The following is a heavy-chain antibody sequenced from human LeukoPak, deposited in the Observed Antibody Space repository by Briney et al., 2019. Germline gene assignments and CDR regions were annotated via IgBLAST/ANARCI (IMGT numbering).Heavy chain of an antibody. D-gene: IGHD2-15*01. Sequence: SETLSPTCTASGGSISSYYWSWIRQPAGKGLEWIARIYTSGSTNYNPSLKSRVNMSVDTSKNQFSLKLSSVTAADTAVYDCARDGWPNGFDIWGQGTMVTVSS. V-gene: IGHV4-4*07. CDR2: IYTSGST. CDR1: GGSISSYY. CDR3: ARDGWPNGFDI. J-gene: IGHJ3*02.